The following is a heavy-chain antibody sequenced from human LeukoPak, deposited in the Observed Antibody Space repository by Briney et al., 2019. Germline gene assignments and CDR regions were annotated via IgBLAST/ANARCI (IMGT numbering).Heavy chain of an antibody. J-gene: IGHJ4*02. V-gene: IGHV4-4*07. Sequence: PSETLSLTCTVSGGSISSFYWSWIRQPAGKGLEWIGRIYTSGSTNYNASLKSRVSMSVDTSKNQFSLKLSSVTAADTAVFYCARENSGSYREFDYWGQGTLVTVSS. CDR1: GGSISSFY. CDR3: ARENSGSYREFDY. CDR2: IYTSGST. D-gene: IGHD1-26*01.